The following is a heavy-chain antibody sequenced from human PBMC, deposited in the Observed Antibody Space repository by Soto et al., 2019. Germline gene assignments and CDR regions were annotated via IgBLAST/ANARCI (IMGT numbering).Heavy chain of an antibody. J-gene: IGHJ6*02. D-gene: IGHD3-16*01. CDR3: ARGETYLGV. CDR1: RDTFNKYA. CDR2: IIPIFSSR. Sequence: QVQLVQSGAEVKKPGSSVKVSCKTSRDTFNKYAVNWVRQAPGQGLEWMGWIIPIFSSRNYAEKFQGRVTITADESTSTAYMELRSLRFEDTAVYYCARGETYLGVWGQGTTVTVSS. V-gene: IGHV1-69*01.